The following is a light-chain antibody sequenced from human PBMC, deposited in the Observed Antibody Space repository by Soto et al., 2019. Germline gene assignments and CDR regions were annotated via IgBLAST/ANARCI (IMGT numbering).Light chain of an antibody. J-gene: IGKJ2*01. Sequence: DIQMTQSPSSLSASVGDRVTFPCRAGQSIRSYLNWYQQNPGKAPKLLTYAASSLQSGVPSRFSGSGSGTDFTLTISSLQPEDFATYYCQQSYSTPPMYTFGQGTKLEIK. V-gene: IGKV1-39*01. CDR1: QSIRSY. CDR2: AAS. CDR3: QQSYSTPPMYT.